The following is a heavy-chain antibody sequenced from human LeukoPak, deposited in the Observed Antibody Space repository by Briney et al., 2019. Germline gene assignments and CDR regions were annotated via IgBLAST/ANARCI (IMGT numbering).Heavy chain of an antibody. CDR3: ARDLATTIDY. CDR2: IKQDGSEK. J-gene: IGHJ4*02. D-gene: IGHD5-24*01. CDR1: GFTFDDYG. Sequence: GGSLRLSCAASGFTFDDYGMSWVRQAPGKGLEWVANIKQDGSEKYYVDSVKGRFTISRDNAKNSLYLQMNSLRAEDTAVYYCARDLATTIDYWGQGTLVTVSS. V-gene: IGHV3-7*01.